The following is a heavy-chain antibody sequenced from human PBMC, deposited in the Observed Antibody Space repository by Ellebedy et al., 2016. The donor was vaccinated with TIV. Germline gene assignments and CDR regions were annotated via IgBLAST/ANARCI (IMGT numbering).Heavy chain of an antibody. Sequence: MPSETLSLTCTVSGGSISTYYWSWIRQPPGQGLEWIGYIYYSGYTEYNPSLKSRVTISLDTSNDPFSLRLSSVTAADTAVYYCARGPLRYFDWVYYYHGMDVWGQGTTVTVSS. D-gene: IGHD3-9*01. CDR3: ARGPLRYFDWVYYYHGMDV. V-gene: IGHV4-59*08. CDR1: GGSISTYY. CDR2: IYYSGYT. J-gene: IGHJ6*02.